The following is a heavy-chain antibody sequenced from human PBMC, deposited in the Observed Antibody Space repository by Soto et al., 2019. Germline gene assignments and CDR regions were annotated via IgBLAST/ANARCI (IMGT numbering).Heavy chain of an antibody. Sequence: PSETLSLTCTVSGGSISSYYWSWIRQPPGKGLEWIGYIYYSGSTNYNPSLKSRVTISVDTSKNQFSLKLSSVTAADTAVYYCARGTSTVTNDYYYGMDVWGQGTTVTSP. CDR3: ARGTSTVTNDYYYGMDV. J-gene: IGHJ6*02. CDR2: IYYSGST. D-gene: IGHD4-17*01. V-gene: IGHV4-59*01. CDR1: GGSISSYY.